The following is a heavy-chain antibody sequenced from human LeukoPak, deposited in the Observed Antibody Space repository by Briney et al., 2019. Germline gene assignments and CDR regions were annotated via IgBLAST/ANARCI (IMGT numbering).Heavy chain of an antibody. J-gene: IGHJ6*03. V-gene: IGHV4-38-2*02. CDR1: GYSISSGYY. CDR2: IYHSGST. Sequence: SETLSLTCTVSGYSISSGYYWGWIRQPPGKGLEWIGSIYHSGSTYYNPSLKSRVTISVDTSKNQFSLKLSSVTAADTAVYYCARGYVGYSYGSHYYYMDVWGKGTAVTVSS. D-gene: IGHD5-18*01. CDR3: ARGYVGYSYGSHYYYMDV.